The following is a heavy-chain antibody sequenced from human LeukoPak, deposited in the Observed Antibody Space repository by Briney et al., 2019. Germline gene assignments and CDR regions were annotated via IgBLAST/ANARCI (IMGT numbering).Heavy chain of an antibody. D-gene: IGHD1-1*01. CDR2: ISSSGSTI. CDR3: ARGGNWNPLGDY. V-gene: IGHV3-48*03. Sequence: GGSLRLSCAASGFTFSSYEMNWVRQAPGKGLEWVSYISSSGSTIYYADSVKGRFTISRDNAKNSLYLQMNSLRAEDTAVYYCARGGNWNPLGDYWGQGTLVTVSS. J-gene: IGHJ4*02. CDR1: GFTFSSYE.